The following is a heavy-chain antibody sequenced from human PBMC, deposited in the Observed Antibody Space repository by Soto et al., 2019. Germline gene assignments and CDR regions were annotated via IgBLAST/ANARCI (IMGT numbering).Heavy chain of an antibody. J-gene: IGHJ4*02. V-gene: IGHV4-31*03. D-gene: IGHD4-17*01. CDR2: IYSSGST. CDR3: ARGQFPEYGPPDY. CDR1: GGSITSGTYY. Sequence: PSETLSLTCTVSGGSITSGTYYWNWIRQHPGKGLEWIGYIYSSGSTNYHPSLKSRVTVSVDTSKNQFSLKLTSVTAADTAVYYCARGQFPEYGPPDYWGQGTLVTVSS.